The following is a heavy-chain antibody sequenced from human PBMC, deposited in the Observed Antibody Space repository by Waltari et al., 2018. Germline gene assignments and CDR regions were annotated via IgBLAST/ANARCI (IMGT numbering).Heavy chain of an antibody. Sequence: QITLKESGPTLVKPTQTLTLTCTFSGLSFTVNGVGLGWIRQPPGKALEWLAIIYWDDEKRYNPYLRTRLTVTSDTSKNQVVRTMTNQDPVDTATYYCAHRLSVADAFDIWGQGTMVTVSS. CDR3: AHRLSVADAFDI. CDR1: GLSFTVNGVG. V-gene: IGHV2-5*02. J-gene: IGHJ3*02. CDR2: IYWDDEK.